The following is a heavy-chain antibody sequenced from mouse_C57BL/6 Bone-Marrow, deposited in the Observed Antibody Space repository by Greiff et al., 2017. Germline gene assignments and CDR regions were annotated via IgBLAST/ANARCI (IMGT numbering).Heavy chain of an antibody. D-gene: IGHD2-4*01. Sequence: EVMLLESGAELVRPGASVKLSCTASGFNIKDDYMHWVKQRPEQGLEWIGWIDPENGDTEYASKFQGKATITADTSSNTAYLQLSSLTSEDTAVYYCTTEYYDEVGGTGTTVTVSS. CDR2: IDPENGDT. V-gene: IGHV14-4*01. J-gene: IGHJ1*03. CDR3: TTEYYDEV. CDR1: GFNIKDDY.